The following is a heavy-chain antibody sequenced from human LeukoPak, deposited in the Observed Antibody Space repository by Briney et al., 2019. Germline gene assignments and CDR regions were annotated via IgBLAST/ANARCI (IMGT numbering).Heavy chain of an antibody. Sequence: SETLSLTCTVSGGSISSYYWSWIRQAPGKELKWIGNIYYSGYTTYSPSLRSRVTISVDTSKNQFSLKLSSVTAADTAVYYCARETSQKGAHYMDVWGKGTTITISS. CDR3: ARETSQKGAHYMDV. D-gene: IGHD3-16*01. V-gene: IGHV4-59*01. CDR2: IYYSGYT. CDR1: GGSISSYY. J-gene: IGHJ6*03.